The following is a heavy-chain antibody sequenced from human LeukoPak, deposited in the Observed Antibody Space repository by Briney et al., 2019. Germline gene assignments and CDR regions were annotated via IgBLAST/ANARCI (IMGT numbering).Heavy chain of an antibody. Sequence: SDTLSLTCTVSGGSISSYYWSCIRQPPGKGLEWIGYIYYSGSTDYNPSLKSRVTISVDTSKNQFSLKLSSVTAADTAVYYCARSNYYGSGSYIIGFDSWGQGTLVTVSS. J-gene: IGHJ5*01. V-gene: IGHV4-59*08. D-gene: IGHD3-10*01. CDR3: ARSNYYGSGSYIIGFDS. CDR2: IYYSGST. CDR1: GGSISSYY.